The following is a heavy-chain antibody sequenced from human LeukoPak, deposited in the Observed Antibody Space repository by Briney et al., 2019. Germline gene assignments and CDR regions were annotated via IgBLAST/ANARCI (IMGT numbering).Heavy chain of an antibody. CDR2: IWFDGSIR. V-gene: IGHV3-33*08. D-gene: IGHD3-10*01. Sequence: QTGGSLRLSCAASGFTFSTYGMHWVRQAPGKGLEWVAVIWFDGSIRYYADSVKGRFTISRDNSENTLFLQMNSLRAEDTAVYYCARAVGPYDYWGQGTLVTVSS. CDR3: ARAVGPYDY. CDR1: GFTFSTYG. J-gene: IGHJ4*02.